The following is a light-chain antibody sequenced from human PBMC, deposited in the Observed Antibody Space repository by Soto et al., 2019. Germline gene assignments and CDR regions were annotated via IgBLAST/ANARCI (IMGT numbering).Light chain of an antibody. V-gene: IGKV3-20*01. Sequence: ETVLTQSPGTLSLSPGERATLSCRASQSVGGYLAWYQQKPGQAPRLLIYDASSRATGIPDRFSGGGSGTDFTLTISRLEPEDFAVYYCQQFSRYPLTFGGGTKVDIK. CDR2: DAS. CDR1: QSVGGY. J-gene: IGKJ4*01. CDR3: QQFSRYPLT.